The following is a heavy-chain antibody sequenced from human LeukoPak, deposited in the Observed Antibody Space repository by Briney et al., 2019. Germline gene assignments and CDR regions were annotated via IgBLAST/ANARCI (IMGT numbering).Heavy chain of an antibody. Sequence: PSETLSLTCTVSGGSISSSSYYWGWIRQPPGKGLEWIGSIYYSGSTYYNPYLKSRVTISVDTSKNQFSLKLSSVTAEDTAVYYCARRQYDFWSGYSDYWGQGTLVTVSS. CDR1: GGSISSSSYY. CDR2: IYYSGST. J-gene: IGHJ4*02. D-gene: IGHD3-3*01. V-gene: IGHV4-39*01. CDR3: ARRQYDFWSGYSDY.